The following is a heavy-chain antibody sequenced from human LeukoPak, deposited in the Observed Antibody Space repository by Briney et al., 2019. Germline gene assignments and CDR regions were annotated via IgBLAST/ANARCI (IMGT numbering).Heavy chain of an antibody. J-gene: IGHJ5*02. CDR2: ISAYNGNT. V-gene: IGHV1-18*01. D-gene: IGHD2-2*01. CDR3: ARDIVVVPAAIGSNWFDP. CDR1: GYTFTSYG. Sequence: ASVKVSCKASGYTFTSYGISWVRQAPGQGLEWMGWISAYNGNTNYAQKLQGRVTMTRDTSTSTVYMELSSLRSEDTAVYYCARDIVVVPAAIGSNWFDPWGQGTLVTVSS.